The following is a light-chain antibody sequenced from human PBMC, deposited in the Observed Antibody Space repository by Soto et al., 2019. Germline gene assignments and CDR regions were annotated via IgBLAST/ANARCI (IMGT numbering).Light chain of an antibody. CDR2: DVS. J-gene: IGLJ1*01. V-gene: IGLV2-18*02. CDR1: SSDVGSYNR. Sequence: QSVLTQPPSVSGAPGQSVAISCTGTSSDVGSYNRVSWYQQPPGTAPKVMIDDVSNRPSGVPERFSGSKSGNTASLTIAGLKAEDEADYYGSSYTSSNTYVFGTGTKVTVL. CDR3: SSYTSSNTYV.